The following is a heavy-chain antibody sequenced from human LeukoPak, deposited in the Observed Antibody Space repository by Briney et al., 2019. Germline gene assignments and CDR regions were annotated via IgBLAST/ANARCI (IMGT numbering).Heavy chain of an antibody. J-gene: IGHJ4*02. CDR3: AMPSSGWPKGAFDY. CDR2: IYYSGST. V-gene: IGHV4-39*07. Sequence: SETLSLTCTVSGGSISSSSYYWGWIRQPPGKGLEWIGSIYYSGSTYYNPSLKSRVTISVDTSKNQFSLKLSSVTAADTAVYYCAMPSSGWPKGAFDYWGQGTLVTVSS. CDR1: GGSISSSSYY. D-gene: IGHD6-19*01.